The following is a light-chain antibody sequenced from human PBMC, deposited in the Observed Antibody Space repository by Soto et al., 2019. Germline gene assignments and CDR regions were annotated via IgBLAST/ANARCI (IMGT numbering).Light chain of an antibody. CDR2: AAS. Sequence: DIQMTQSPSSLSASVGDRLTITCRASQGISTYLNWYQQKPGKAPKLLIYAASTLQSGVPSRFSGGGSETDFTLTISSLQPEDFAAYSCQQNYSATWTFGQGTKVDIK. CDR3: QQNYSATWT. V-gene: IGKV1-39*01. CDR1: QGISTY. J-gene: IGKJ1*01.